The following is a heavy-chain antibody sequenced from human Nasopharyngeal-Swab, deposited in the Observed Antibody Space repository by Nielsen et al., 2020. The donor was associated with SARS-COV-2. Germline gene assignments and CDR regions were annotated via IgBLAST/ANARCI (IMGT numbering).Heavy chain of an antibody. CDR2: INPSGVST. D-gene: IGHD3-16*01. Sequence: ASVKVSCKASGYTFTRSSMHWVRQAPGQGLEWMGIINPSGVSTNYAQAFKGRVNMTRDTSTSTVYMEMRSLRSEETAVYYWPIDDYGNHNKYGMDVWGQGTTVTVSS. J-gene: IGHJ6*02. CDR1: GYTFTRSS. CDR3: PIDDYGNHNKYGMDV. V-gene: IGHV1-46*01.